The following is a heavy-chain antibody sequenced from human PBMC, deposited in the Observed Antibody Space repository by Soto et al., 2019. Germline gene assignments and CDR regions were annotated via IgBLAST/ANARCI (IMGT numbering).Heavy chain of an antibody. D-gene: IGHD3-16*02. V-gene: IGHV3-30*18. J-gene: IGHJ4*02. CDR3: AKALGELSPESFDY. CDR1: GFTFSSYG. CDR2: MSYDGNNQ. Sequence: GGSLRLSCAASGFTFSSYGMHWVRQAPGKGLEWVAIMSYDGNNQYYADSVKGRFTISRDNFKNTLYLQMNSLRAEDTAVYYCAKALGELSPESFDYWGQGILVTVSS.